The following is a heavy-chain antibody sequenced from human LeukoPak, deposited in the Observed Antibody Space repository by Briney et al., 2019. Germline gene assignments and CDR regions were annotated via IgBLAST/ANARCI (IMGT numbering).Heavy chain of an antibody. J-gene: IGHJ4*02. CDR1: GFTFSSYW. D-gene: IGHD1-26*01. V-gene: IGHV3-74*01. CDR2: INSDGSST. Sequence: GGSLRLSCAASGFTFSSYWMHWVRQAPGKGLVWVSRINSDGSSTNYADSVKGRFTISRDNAKNTLYLQMNSLRAEDTAVYYCASLGFSGSYFGYWGQGTLVTVSS. CDR3: ASLGFSGSYFGY.